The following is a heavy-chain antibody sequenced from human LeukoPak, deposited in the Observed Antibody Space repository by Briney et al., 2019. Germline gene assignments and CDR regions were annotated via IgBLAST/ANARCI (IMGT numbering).Heavy chain of an antibody. Sequence: GGSLRLSCAASGFTFSSYWMSWVRQAPGNGLEGVAFIRYDGSNKYYADSVKGRFTISRDNSKNTLYLQMNSLRAEDTAVYYCAKDGGSYYYDSSGLSWDYWGQGTLVTVSS. V-gene: IGHV3-30*02. D-gene: IGHD3-22*01. CDR2: IRYDGSNK. CDR1: GFTFSSYW. J-gene: IGHJ4*02. CDR3: AKDGGSYYYDSSGLSWDY.